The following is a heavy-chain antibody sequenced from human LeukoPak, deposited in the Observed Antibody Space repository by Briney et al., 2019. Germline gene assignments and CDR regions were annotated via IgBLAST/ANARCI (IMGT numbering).Heavy chain of an antibody. CDR1: GGTFSSYA. CDR2: IIPIFGTA. J-gene: IGHJ5*02. CDR3: ARDRLYQAAAGFRRRNWFDP. D-gene: IGHD6-13*01. Sequence: SVKVSCKASGGTFSSYAISWVRQAPGQGLEWMGGIIPIFGTANYAQKFQGRVTITTDESTSTAYMELSSLRSEDTAVYYCARDRLYQAAAGFRRRNWFDPWGQGTLVTVSS. V-gene: IGHV1-69*05.